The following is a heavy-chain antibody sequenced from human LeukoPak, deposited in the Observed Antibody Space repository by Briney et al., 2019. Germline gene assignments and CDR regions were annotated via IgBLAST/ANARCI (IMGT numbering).Heavy chain of an antibody. CDR2: IYSGGST. CDR1: GFTVSNNY. D-gene: IGHD6-13*01. V-gene: IGHV3-66*02. Sequence: GGSLRLSCAASGFTVSNNYMSWVRQAPGKGLEWVSVIYSGGSTYYADSVKGRVTISRDNSKNTLYLQMNSLRAEDTAVYYCARGGSSSSFFDYWGQGTLVTVSS. J-gene: IGHJ4*02. CDR3: ARGGSSSSFFDY.